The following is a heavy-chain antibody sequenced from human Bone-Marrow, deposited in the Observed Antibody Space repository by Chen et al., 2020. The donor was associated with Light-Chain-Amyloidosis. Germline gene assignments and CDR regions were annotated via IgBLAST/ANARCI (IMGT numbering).Heavy chain of an antibody. CDR3: AKDIRYSSGWYYFDY. CDR2: IMCSGGST. CDR1: GFTFSSYA. V-gene: IGHV3-23*01. J-gene: IGHJ4*02. Sequence: EVQLLESGGGLVQPGGSLRLSCAASGFTFSSYAMSWVRQAPGEGLAWVSAIMCSGGSTYYADSVQGRFTISSDNSKNTLYLQMNSLRAEDTAVYYCAKDIRYSSGWYYFDYWGQGTLVTVSS. D-gene: IGHD6-19*01.